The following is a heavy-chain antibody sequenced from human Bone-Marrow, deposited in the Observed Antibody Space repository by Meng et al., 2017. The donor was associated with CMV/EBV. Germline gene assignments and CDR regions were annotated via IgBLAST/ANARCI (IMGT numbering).Heavy chain of an antibody. V-gene: IGHV4-59*01. CDR3: AKDRALSGTWYFDY. Sequence: SETLSLTCTVSGGSISSYYWNWIRQPPGKGLEWIGYIYYSGSTNYNPSLKSRVTISGDTSKNQFSLKLSSVTAADTAVYYCAKDRALSGTWYFDYWGQGALVTVSS. J-gene: IGHJ4*02. CDR2: IYYSGST. CDR1: GGSISSYY. D-gene: IGHD1-26*01.